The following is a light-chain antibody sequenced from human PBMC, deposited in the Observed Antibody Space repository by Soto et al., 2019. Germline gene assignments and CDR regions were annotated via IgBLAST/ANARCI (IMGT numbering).Light chain of an antibody. Sequence: QSALTQPASVSGSPGQSITISCTGTSSDVGGYNYVSWYQQHPGKAPKLMIYDVRNRPSGFSNRFSGSKSGNTASLTISGIQAEDEADYYCGSYTSSSTLVFGGGTKVTVL. V-gene: IGLV2-14*01. CDR2: DVR. CDR3: GSYTSSSTLV. CDR1: SSDVGGYNY. J-gene: IGLJ2*01.